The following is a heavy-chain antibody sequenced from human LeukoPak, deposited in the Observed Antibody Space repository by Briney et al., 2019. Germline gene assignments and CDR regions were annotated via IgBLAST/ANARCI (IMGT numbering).Heavy chain of an antibody. J-gene: IGHJ4*02. CDR3: ARDLGYYDSSGYDY. D-gene: IGHD3-22*01. V-gene: IGHV3-21*01. CDR2: ISSSSSYI. CDR1: GFTFISYS. Sequence: GGSLRLSCAASGFTFISYSMNWVRQAPGKGLEWVSSISSSSSYIYYADSVKGRFTISRDNAKNSLYLQMNSLRAEDTAVYYCARDLGYYDSSGYDYWGQGTLVTVSS.